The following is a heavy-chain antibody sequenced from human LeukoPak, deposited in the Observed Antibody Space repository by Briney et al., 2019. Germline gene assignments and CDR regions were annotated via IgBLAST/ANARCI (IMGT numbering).Heavy chain of an antibody. Sequence: GGSLRLSCSASGFPFSSYAMHWVRQAPGKGLEYVSAISDSGGSTYYADSVKGRFTISRDNAKNSLHLQMNSLRAEDTAVYYCARDPFRDYDSSGYFDFWGQGTPVTVSS. CDR2: ISDSGGST. J-gene: IGHJ4*02. CDR1: GFPFSSYA. D-gene: IGHD3-22*01. CDR3: ARDPFRDYDSSGYFDF. V-gene: IGHV3-64*04.